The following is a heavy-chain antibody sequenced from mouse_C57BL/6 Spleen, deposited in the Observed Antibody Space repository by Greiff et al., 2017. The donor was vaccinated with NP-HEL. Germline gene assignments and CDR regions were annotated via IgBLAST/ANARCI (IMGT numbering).Heavy chain of an antibody. V-gene: IGHV5-17*01. Sequence: EVNVVESGGGLVKPGGSLKLSCAASGFTFSDYGMHWVRQAPEKGLEWVAYISSGSSTIYYADTVKGRFTIARDNAKNTLFLQMTSLRSEDTAMYYCARTGYYGRWDYWGQGTTLTVSS. CDR2: ISSGSSTI. CDR1: GFTFSDYG. CDR3: ARTGYYGRWDY. D-gene: IGHD1-1*01. J-gene: IGHJ2*01.